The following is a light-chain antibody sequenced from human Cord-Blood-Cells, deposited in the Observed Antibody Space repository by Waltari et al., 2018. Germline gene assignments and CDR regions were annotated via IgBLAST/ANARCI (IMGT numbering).Light chain of an antibody. V-gene: IGLV2-23*01. J-gene: IGLJ3*02. CDR3: CSYAGSSTWV. CDR1: SSDVGSYNL. Sequence: QSALTQPASVSGSPGQSTTISCPGTSSDVGSYNLVSWYQQHPGKAPKLRIYEGSKRPSGVSNRFSGSKSGNTASVTISGRQAEDEADYYCCSYAGSSTWVFGGGTKLTVL. CDR2: EGS.